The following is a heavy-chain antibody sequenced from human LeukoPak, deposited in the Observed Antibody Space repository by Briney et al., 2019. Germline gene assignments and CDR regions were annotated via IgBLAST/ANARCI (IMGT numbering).Heavy chain of an antibody. V-gene: IGHV1-46*01. D-gene: IGHD1-26*01. Sequence: ASVKVSCKASGYTLTSNNMHWVRQAPGQGLEWMGMIYPSSGYTRYAQKFQGRVTLTRDTSTSTVYMELSSLRSEDTAMYYCARDTGSYSASSWGQGTLVTVSS. CDR3: ARDTGSYSASS. CDR2: IYPSSGYT. J-gene: IGHJ5*02. CDR1: GYTLTSNN.